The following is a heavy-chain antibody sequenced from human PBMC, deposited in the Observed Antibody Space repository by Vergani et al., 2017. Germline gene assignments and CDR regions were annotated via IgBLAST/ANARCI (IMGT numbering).Heavy chain of an antibody. Sequence: QVQLQESGPGLVKPSETLFLTCTVSADSISSGSYYWGWIRQPPGKSLEWIGSIDYSGLTYYNPSLKSRVAFSVDTSKNQFSLKVTSVTAADTAVYFCARQRPGSGWSPGDFDDWGQGILVTVSS. V-gene: IGHV4-39*01. CDR1: ADSISSGSYY. CDR3: ARQRPGSGWSPGDFDD. J-gene: IGHJ4*02. D-gene: IGHD6-19*01. CDR2: IDYSGLT.